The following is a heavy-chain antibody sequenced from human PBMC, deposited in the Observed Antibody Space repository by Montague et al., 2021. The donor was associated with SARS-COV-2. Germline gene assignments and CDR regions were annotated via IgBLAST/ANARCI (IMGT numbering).Heavy chain of an antibody. CDR2: KYYSGST. J-gene: IGHJ4*02. V-gene: IGHV4-39*01. D-gene: IGHD3-3*01. Sequence: SETLSLTCTVSGASISSRSYYWGWIRQPPGKGLEWIGFKYYSGSTYYNPTLKSRVTISVDTSKNQFSLKLSSVTAAGTAVYYCATLPSRITIFGVAQGYYFDDWGQGTLVTVSS. CDR1: GASISSRSYY. CDR3: ATLPSRITIFGVAQGYYFDD.